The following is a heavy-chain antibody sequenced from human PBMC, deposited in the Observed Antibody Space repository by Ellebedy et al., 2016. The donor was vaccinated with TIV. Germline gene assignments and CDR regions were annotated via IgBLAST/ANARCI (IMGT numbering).Heavy chain of an antibody. J-gene: IGHJ4*02. CDR1: GGSISRSTYY. V-gene: IGHV4-39*07. D-gene: IGHD5-12*01. Sequence: SETLSLTXSVSGGSISRSTYYWGWIHQPPGKGLEWIGSIYYRGSTYYNPSLKSRVTMSMDTYKNQFSLKLSSVAAADTAVYYCTRGGYSGYAAGIDYWGQGSLVTVSS. CDR3: TRGGYSGYAAGIDY. CDR2: IYYRGST.